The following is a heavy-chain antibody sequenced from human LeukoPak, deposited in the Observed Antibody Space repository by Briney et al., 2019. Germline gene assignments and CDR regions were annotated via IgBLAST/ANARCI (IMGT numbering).Heavy chain of an antibody. CDR2: ISAYNGNT. J-gene: IGHJ6*02. CDR3: ARDGIVVVAGDYYYYGMDV. V-gene: IGHV1-18*01. D-gene: IGHD3-22*01. Sequence: ASVKVSCKASGYTFTSYGISWVRQAPGQGLEWMGWISAYNGNTNYAQKLQGRVTMTTDTSTSTAYMELRSLRSDDTAVYYCARDGIVVVAGDYYYYGMDVWGQGTMVTVSS. CDR1: GYTFTSYG.